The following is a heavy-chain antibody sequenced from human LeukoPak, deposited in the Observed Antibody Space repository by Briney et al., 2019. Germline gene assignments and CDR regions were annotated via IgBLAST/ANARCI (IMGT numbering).Heavy chain of an antibody. Sequence: SETLSLTCTVSGGSISSGSYYWSWIRQPAGKGLEWIGRIYTSGSTNYNPSLKSRVPISVDTSKNQFSLKLSSVTAADTAVYYCGGARWLLLRYWGQGTLVTVSS. CDR2: IYTSGST. D-gene: IGHD3-22*01. J-gene: IGHJ4*02. V-gene: IGHV4-61*02. CDR3: GGARWLLLRY. CDR1: GGSISSGSYY.